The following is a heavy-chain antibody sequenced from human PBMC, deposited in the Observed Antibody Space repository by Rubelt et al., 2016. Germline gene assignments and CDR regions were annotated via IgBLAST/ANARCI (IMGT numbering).Heavy chain of an antibody. CDR2: ISSSSSAI. CDR3: ARGYYYGMDV. J-gene: IGHJ6*02. CDR1: GFTFSSYS. V-gene: IGHV3-48*04. Sequence: EVQLVESGGGLIQPGGSLRLSCAASGFTFSSYSMNWVRQAPGKGLEWVSYISSSSSAIYYADSVKGRFTISRDNAKNSLYLQMKSLGAEDTAGYYCARGYYYGMDVWGQGTTVTVSS.